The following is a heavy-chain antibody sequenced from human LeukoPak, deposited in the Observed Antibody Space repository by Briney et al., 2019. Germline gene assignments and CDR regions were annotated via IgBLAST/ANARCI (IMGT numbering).Heavy chain of an antibody. J-gene: IGHJ4*02. Sequence: SETLSLTCTVSGDSISSHYWSWIRQPPGKGLEWIGYNYYSGSTNYNPSLKSRATISVDTSKNQFSLKLSSVTAADTAVYYCARLLKGRWVVLSFDYWGQGTLVTVSS. CDR3: ARLLKGRWVVLSFDY. V-gene: IGHV4-59*08. D-gene: IGHD6-19*01. CDR1: GDSISSHY. CDR2: NYYSGST.